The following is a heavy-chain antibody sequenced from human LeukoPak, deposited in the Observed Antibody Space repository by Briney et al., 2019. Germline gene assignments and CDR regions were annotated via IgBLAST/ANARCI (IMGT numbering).Heavy chain of an antibody. CDR2: IYYTGTT. V-gene: IGHV4-39*01. J-gene: IGHJ6*02. CDR1: GDSISSSGYH. Sequence: SETLSLTCTVSGDSISSSGYHWAWIRQPPGQGLEWIGTIYYTGTTYYNPSLTNRVTIYVDTPKSQFSLKLTSVTAADTAVYYCTRNVFTSTQSGRVYYSGMDVWGQGTTVTVSS. D-gene: IGHD3-10*01. CDR3: TRNVFTSTQSGRVYYSGMDV.